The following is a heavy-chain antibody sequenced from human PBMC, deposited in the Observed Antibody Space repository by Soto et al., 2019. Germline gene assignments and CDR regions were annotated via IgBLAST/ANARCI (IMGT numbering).Heavy chain of an antibody. D-gene: IGHD6-19*01. CDR2: ISDDGSQK. J-gene: IGHJ4*02. CDR3: AKEAPGGWHFFDT. CDR1: GFTFRTYG. V-gene: IGHV3-30*18. Sequence: GGSLRLSCAASGFTFRTYGMHWFRQAPGKGLEWVAFISDDGSQKYYGDSVKGRFTISRDNSKNTLSLRMISLRTEDTSVYYCAKEAPGGWHFFDTWGQGTLVTVSS.